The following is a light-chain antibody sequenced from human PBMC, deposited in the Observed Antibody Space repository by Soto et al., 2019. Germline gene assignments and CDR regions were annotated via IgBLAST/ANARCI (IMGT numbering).Light chain of an antibody. J-gene: IGKJ5*01. V-gene: IGKV1-39*01. Sequence: DIQMTQSPSSLSASVGDRVTITSRASQSISSYLNWYQQKPGKAPKLLIYAASSLQSGVPSRFSGSGSGTDFTLTISSLQPDDFATYYCQQSYSTPSITFGQGTRLEIK. CDR2: AAS. CDR1: QSISSY. CDR3: QQSYSTPSIT.